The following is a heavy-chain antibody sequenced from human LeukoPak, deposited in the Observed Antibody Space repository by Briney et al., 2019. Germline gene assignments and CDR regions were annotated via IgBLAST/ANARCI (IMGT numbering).Heavy chain of an antibody. CDR3: ARGLHIRLYDSRGYFDY. D-gene: IGHD3-22*01. J-gene: IGHJ4*02. CDR2: INPSGGTT. CDR1: GYTFTRYY. V-gene: IGHV1-46*01. Sequence: GASVKVSCKASGYTFTRYYMYWVRQAPGQGLEWMGIINPSGGTTNYAQKFQGRVTMTRDTSTSTVYMELSSLRSEDTAVYYCARGLHIRLYDSRGYFDYWGQGTLVTVSS.